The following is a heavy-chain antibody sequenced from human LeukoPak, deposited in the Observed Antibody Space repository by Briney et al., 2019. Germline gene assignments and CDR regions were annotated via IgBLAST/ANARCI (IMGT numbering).Heavy chain of an antibody. CDR3: ARGPPAFWTVVTPTWEDY. J-gene: IGHJ4*02. CDR1: GGSFSGYY. Sequence: SETLSLTCAVYGGSFSGYYWSWIRQPPGKGLEWIGEINHSGSTNYNPSLKSRVTISVDTSKNQFSLKLSSVTAAGTAVYYCARGPPAFWTVVTPTWEDYWGQGTLVTVSS. V-gene: IGHV4-34*01. CDR2: INHSGST. D-gene: IGHD4-23*01.